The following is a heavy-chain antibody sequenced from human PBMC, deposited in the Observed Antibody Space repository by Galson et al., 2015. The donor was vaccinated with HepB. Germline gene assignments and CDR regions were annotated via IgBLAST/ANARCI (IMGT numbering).Heavy chain of an antibody. D-gene: IGHD4-17*01. CDR2: IYPGDSDT. Sequence: QSGAEVKKPGESLKISCKGSGYSFTSYWIGWVRQMPGKGLEWMGIIYPGDSDTRYSPSFQGQVTISADKSINTAYLQWSSLKASDTAMYYCARLEGLNVGDYGFPGLGDFDYWGQGTLVTVSS. CDR3: ARLEGLNVGDYGFPGLGDFDY. J-gene: IGHJ4*02. V-gene: IGHV5-51*01. CDR1: GYSFTSYW.